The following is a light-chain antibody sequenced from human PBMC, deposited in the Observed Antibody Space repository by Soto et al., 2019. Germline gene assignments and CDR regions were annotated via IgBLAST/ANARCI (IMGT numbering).Light chain of an antibody. CDR1: QGISIY. CDR3: EKYNGAPLT. V-gene: IGKV1-27*01. Sequence: DIQMTQSPSSLSASVGDRVTIACRASQGISIYLAWYQQKPGKVPQLLIYDASTLQSGVPSRFSGSGSGTDFTLTISGLQPEDVANYYCEKYNGAPLTVGRGTKVEIK. J-gene: IGKJ4*01. CDR2: DAS.